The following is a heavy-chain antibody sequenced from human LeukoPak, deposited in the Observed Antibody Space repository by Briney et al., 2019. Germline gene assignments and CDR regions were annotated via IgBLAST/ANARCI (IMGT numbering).Heavy chain of an antibody. J-gene: IGHJ4*02. CDR1: GFTFSNAW. D-gene: IGHD3-22*01. CDR3: TTDPDYYDSSGYYYPFDY. CDR2: IKSKTDGGTT. V-gene: IGHV3-15*01. Sequence: GGSLRLSCAASGFTFSNAWMSWVRQAPGKGLEWVGRIKSKTDGGTTDYAAPVKGRFTISRDDSKNTLYLQMNSLKTEDAAVYYCTTDPDYYDSSGYYYPFDYWGQGTLVTVSS.